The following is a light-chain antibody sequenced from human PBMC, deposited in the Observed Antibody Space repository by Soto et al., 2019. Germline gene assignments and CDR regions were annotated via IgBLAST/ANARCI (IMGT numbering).Light chain of an antibody. V-gene: IGLV7-43*01. CDR1: TGAVTSGYY. CDR3: LLYYGGAWV. CDR2: STT. Sequence: QAVVTQEPSLTVSPGGTVTLTCASSTGAVTSGYYPNWFQQKPGQPPRVLIYSTTNKHSWTPARFSGSLLGGKAALTLSGAQSEDEAEYYCLLYYGGAWVFGGATKVPVL. J-gene: IGLJ3*02.